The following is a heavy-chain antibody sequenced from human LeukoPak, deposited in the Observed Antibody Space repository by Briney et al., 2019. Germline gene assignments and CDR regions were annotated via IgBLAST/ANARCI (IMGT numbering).Heavy chain of an antibody. CDR3: ARHRLDYDFWSGDPYWYFDL. V-gene: IGHV4-34*01. CDR2: INNSGST. D-gene: IGHD3-3*01. J-gene: IGHJ2*01. Sequence: PSETLSLSCAVYGGSFSGYFWSWIREPPGKGLEWGGQINNSGSTKYTPSPKSRVTISLDQSKNELCLRLSSGTAADSAVYYCARHRLDYDFWSGDPYWYFDLWGRGTLVTVSS. CDR1: GGSFSGYF.